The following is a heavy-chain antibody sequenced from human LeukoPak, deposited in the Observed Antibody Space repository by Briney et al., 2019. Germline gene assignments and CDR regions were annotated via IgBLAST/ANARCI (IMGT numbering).Heavy chain of an antibody. D-gene: IGHD4-17*01. CDR3: ARRGYGDYGYLDY. Sequence: SETLSLTCAVYGGSFSGYYWSWIRQPPGKGLEWIGEINHSGSTNYNPSLKSRVTISVDTSKNQFSLKLSSVTAADTAVYYCARRGYGDYGYLDYWGQGNLVTVSS. V-gene: IGHV4-34*01. CDR2: INHSGST. CDR1: GGSFSGYY. J-gene: IGHJ4*02.